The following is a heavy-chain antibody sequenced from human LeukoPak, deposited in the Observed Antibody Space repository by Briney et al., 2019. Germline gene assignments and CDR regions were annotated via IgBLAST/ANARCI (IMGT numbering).Heavy chain of an antibody. J-gene: IGHJ4*02. Sequence: ASVKVSCKASGYTFTGYYMHWVRQAPGQGLEWMGWINPNSGGTSYAQKFQGRLTMTRDTSISTAYMELSRLRSDDTAVYYCARIRTPYYYDTSGYSGFDYWGQGTLVTVSS. V-gene: IGHV1-2*02. D-gene: IGHD3-22*01. CDR3: ARIRTPYYYDTSGYSGFDY. CDR1: GYTFTGYY. CDR2: INPNSGGT.